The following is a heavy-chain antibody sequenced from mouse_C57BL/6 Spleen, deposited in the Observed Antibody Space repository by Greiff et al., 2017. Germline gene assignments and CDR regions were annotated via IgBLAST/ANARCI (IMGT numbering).Heavy chain of an antibody. V-gene: IGHV7-1*01. Sequence: EVKVVESGGGLVQSGRSLRLSCATSGFTFSDFYMEWVRQAPGKGLEWIAASRNKANDYTTEYSASVKGRFIISRDTSQSIHYLQMDALRAGDTAIYYCARDARYDWYFDVWGTGTTVTVAA. CDR2: SRNKANDYTT. CDR1: GFTFSDFY. J-gene: IGHJ1*03. CDR3: ARDARYDWYFDV. D-gene: IGHD2-14*01.